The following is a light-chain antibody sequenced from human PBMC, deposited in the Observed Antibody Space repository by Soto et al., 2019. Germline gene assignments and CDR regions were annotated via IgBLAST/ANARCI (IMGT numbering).Light chain of an antibody. Sequence: DIVMTQSPDSLAVSLGERATINCKSSQSVLYSSNNKNYLAWYQQKPGQPPKLLIYWASTRESGVLDRFSGSGSGTDFTLTISSLQAEDVAVYYCQQYYSTPWTFDQGTKVEIK. V-gene: IGKV4-1*01. CDR1: QSVLYSSNNKNY. CDR2: WAS. CDR3: QQYYSTPWT. J-gene: IGKJ1*01.